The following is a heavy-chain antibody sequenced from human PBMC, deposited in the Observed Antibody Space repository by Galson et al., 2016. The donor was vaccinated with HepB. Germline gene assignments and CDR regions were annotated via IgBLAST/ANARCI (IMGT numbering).Heavy chain of an antibody. J-gene: IGHJ3*02. Sequence: SLRLSCAAAGFDFNNHGMYWVRQAPGKGLEWVAGIWYDGSHKYYADSVKGRFTISRDNHRNKMDLQMNSLIAEDAAVYYCAGSGFLSGSRYDAFDMWGQGAVVIVSS. CDR3: AGSGFLSGSRYDAFDM. CDR1: GFDFNNHG. D-gene: IGHD3-3*01. V-gene: IGHV3-33*07. CDR2: IWYDGSHK.